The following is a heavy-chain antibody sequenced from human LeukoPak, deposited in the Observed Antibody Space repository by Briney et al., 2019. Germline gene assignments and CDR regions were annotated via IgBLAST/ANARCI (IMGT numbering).Heavy chain of an antibody. Sequence: SETLSLTCTVSGGSVSGGDYYWSWIRQPPGKGPEWIGYIYHGGSTYYDPSLKSRVTISVDTSKNQFSLNLSSVTAADTAVYCCASSGSYYNIGFDYWGQGTLVTVSS. D-gene: IGHD3-10*01. J-gene: IGHJ4*02. V-gene: IGHV4-30-4*01. CDR1: GGSVSGGDYY. CDR2: IYHGGST. CDR3: ASSGSYYNIGFDY.